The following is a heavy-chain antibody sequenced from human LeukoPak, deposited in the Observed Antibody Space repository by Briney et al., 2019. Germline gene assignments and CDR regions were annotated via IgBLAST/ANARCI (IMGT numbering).Heavy chain of an antibody. V-gene: IGHV3-30-3*01. D-gene: IGHD6-13*01. CDR2: ISYDGSNK. CDR3: AKEGGYASSWI. J-gene: IGHJ4*02. Sequence: GGSLRLSCAASGFTFSSYAMHWVRQAPGKGLEWVAVISYDGSNKYYADSVKGRFTISRDNSKNTLYLQMNSLRAEDTAMYYCAKEGGYASSWIWGQGILVTVSS. CDR1: GFTFSSYA.